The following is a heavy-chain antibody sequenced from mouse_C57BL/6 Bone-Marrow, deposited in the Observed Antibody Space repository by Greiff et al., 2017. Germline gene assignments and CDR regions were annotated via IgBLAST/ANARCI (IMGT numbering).Heavy chain of an antibody. CDR3: VRGGGMFRFAY. CDR1: GFSFNTYA. Sequence: DVMLVESGGGLVQPTGSLKLSCAASGFSFNTYAMNWVSQAPGQGLEWVARIRSKSNNYATYYADSVKDRFTISRDDSESMLYLQMNNLKTEETAMYYCVRGGGMFRFAYWGQGTLVTVSA. D-gene: IGHD2-10*02. J-gene: IGHJ3*01. V-gene: IGHV10-1*01. CDR2: IRSKSNNYAT.